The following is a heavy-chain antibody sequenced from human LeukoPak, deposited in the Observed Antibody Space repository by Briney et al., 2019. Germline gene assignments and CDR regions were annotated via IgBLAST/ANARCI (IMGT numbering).Heavy chain of an antibody. J-gene: IGHJ4*02. Sequence: PGGSLRLSCSASAFTFTTYSMSCVRQPPGEWMEWVSAIIGSGGSTYYANSVKGRLTISTDNSKNTVYLQMNSLRAEDTAVYYCAKGMEEGGSSSFDYWGQGTLVTVSS. CDR3: AKGMEEGGSSSFDY. CDR1: AFTFTTYS. CDR2: IIGSGGST. V-gene: IGHV3-23*01. D-gene: IGHD1-26*01.